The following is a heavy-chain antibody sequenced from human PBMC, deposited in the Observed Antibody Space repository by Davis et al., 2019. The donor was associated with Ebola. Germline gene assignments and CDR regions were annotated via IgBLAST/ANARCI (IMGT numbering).Heavy chain of an antibody. CDR1: GGSISSSSYY. CDR2: IYYSGST. J-gene: IGHJ4*02. Sequence: MPSETLSLTCTVSGGSISSSSYYWGWIRQPPGKGLEWIGSIYYSGSTYYNPSLKSRVTISVDTSKNQFSLKLSSVTAADTAVYYCAKTYSSSWSFDYWGQGTLVTVSS. V-gene: IGHV4-39*01. D-gene: IGHD6-13*01. CDR3: AKTYSSSWSFDY.